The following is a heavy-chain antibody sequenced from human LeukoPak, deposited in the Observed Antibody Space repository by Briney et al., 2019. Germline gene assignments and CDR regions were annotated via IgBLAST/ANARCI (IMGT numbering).Heavy chain of an antibody. Sequence: GGSLRLSCAASGFTVSSNYMSWVRQAPGKGLEWVSVIYAGGSTHYADSVKGRFTISRDNSKNTLYLQMNSLRAEDTAVYYCATRKGGYSYGYSDYWGQGTLVTVSS. CDR3: ATRKGGYSYGYSDY. J-gene: IGHJ4*02. CDR2: IYAGGST. CDR1: GFTVSSNY. D-gene: IGHD5-18*01. V-gene: IGHV3-66*01.